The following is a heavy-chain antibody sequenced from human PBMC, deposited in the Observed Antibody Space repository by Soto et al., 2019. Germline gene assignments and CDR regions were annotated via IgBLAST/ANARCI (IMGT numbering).Heavy chain of an antibody. J-gene: IGHJ5*02. V-gene: IGHV3-30*18. CDR2: ISYDGSNK. Sequence: QVQLVESGGGVVQPGRSLRLSCAASGFTFSSYGMHWVRQAPGKGLEWVAVISYDGSNKYYADSVKGRFTISRDNSKNTLYLQINSLRAEDTAVYYCAKDRHSSSWSNWFDPWGQGTLVTVSS. D-gene: IGHD6-13*01. CDR3: AKDRHSSSWSNWFDP. CDR1: GFTFSSYG.